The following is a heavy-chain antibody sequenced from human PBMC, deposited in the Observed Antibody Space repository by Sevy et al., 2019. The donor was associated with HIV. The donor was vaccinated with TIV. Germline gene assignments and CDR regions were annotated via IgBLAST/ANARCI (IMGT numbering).Heavy chain of an antibody. CDR1: GFTFSSYW. CDR2: IKQDGSEK. Sequence: GGSLRLSCAASGFTFSSYWMSWVRQAPGKGLEWVANIKQDGSEKYYVDSVKGRFTISRDNAKNSLYLQMNSLRAEDTAVYYCARGGLLYYYYYGMDVWGQGTTVTVSS. CDR3: ARGGLLYYYYYGMDV. V-gene: IGHV3-7*01. J-gene: IGHJ6*02. D-gene: IGHD2-15*01.